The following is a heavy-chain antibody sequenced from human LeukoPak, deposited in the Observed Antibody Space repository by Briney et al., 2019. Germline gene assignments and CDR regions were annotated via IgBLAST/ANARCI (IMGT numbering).Heavy chain of an antibody. D-gene: IGHD4-17*01. J-gene: IGHJ6*02. CDR3: ARGGDGDYEADYYYYGMDV. V-gene: IGHV4-34*01. CDR1: GGSFSGYY. Sequence: SETLSLTCAVYGGSFSGYYWSWIRQPPGKGLEWIGEINHSGSTNYNPSLKSRVTISVDTSKNQFSLKLSSVTAADTAVYYCARGGDGDYEADYYYYGMDVWGQGTTVTVSS. CDR2: INHSGST.